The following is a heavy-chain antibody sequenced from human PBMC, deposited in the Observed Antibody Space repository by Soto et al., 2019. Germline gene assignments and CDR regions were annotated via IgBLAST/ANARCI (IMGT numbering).Heavy chain of an antibody. Sequence: RGSLKISCKGSGYSFTSYWIGWVRQMPGKGLEWMGIIYPGDSDTRYSPSFQGQVTISADKSISTAYLQWSSLKASDTAMYYCARLVYCGGDCHPPLDYWGQGTLVTVSS. V-gene: IGHV5-51*01. D-gene: IGHD2-21*02. CDR3: ARLVYCGGDCHPPLDY. J-gene: IGHJ4*02. CDR1: GYSFTSYW. CDR2: IYPGDSDT.